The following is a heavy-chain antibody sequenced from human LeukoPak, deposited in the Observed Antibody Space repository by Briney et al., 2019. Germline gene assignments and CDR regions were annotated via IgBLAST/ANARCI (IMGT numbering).Heavy chain of an antibody. V-gene: IGHV4-30-4*01. CDR3: ARHGAESQWLRFSGWFDP. Sequence: PSQTLSLTCSVSGESLSSPDYYWSWIRQPPGKGLEWIGYIYYSGSTNYNPSLNSRVTISVDTSKNQFSLKLSSVTAADTAVYYCARHGAESQWLRFSGWFDPWGQGTLVTVSS. CDR1: GESLSSPDYY. CDR2: IYYSGST. J-gene: IGHJ5*02. D-gene: IGHD5-12*01.